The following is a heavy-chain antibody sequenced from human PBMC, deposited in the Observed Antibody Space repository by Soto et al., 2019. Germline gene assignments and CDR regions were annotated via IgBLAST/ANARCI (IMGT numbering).Heavy chain of an antibody. CDR3: ARAPTITTIFDC. CDR1: GFTFSSYA. Sequence: GGSLRLSCAASGFTFSSYAMSWVRQAPGKGLEWVSSIGTSGNTYYADSVKGRFTISRDTSKNTLYLQMDSLRAEDTAVYYCARAPTITTIFDCWGQGTLVTVSS. J-gene: IGHJ4*02. V-gene: IGHV3-23*01. CDR2: IGTSGNT. D-gene: IGHD4-4*01.